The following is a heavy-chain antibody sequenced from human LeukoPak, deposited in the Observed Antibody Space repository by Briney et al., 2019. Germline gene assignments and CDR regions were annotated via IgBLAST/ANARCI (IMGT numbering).Heavy chain of an antibody. CDR1: GGSFSGYY. CDR2: ISHSGST. Sequence: SETLSLTCAVYGGSFSGYYWSWIRQPPGKGLEWIGEISHSGSTNYNPSLKSRVTISVDTSKNQFSLKLSSVTAADTAVYYCARKAVVTPFDYWGQGTLVTVSS. J-gene: IGHJ4*02. CDR3: ARKAVVTPFDY. V-gene: IGHV4-34*01. D-gene: IGHD2-21*02.